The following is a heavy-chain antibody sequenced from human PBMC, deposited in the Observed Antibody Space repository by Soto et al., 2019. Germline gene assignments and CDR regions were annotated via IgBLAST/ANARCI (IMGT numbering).Heavy chain of an antibody. D-gene: IGHD3-22*01. CDR2: IYHSGST. Sequence: QLQLQESGSGLVKPSQTLSLTCAVSGGSISSGGYSWSWIRQPPGKGLEWIGYIYHSGSTHYNPSLKVRLPIAVDRSKNPFSLKLSSVPAAERAVYYCARGAPVVNDYWGQATLVTVSS. CDR3: ARGAPVVNDY. CDR1: GGSISSGGYS. J-gene: IGHJ4*02. V-gene: IGHV4-30-2*01.